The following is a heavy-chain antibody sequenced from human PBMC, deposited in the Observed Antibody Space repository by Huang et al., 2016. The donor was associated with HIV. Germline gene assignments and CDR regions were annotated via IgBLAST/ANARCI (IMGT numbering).Heavy chain of an antibody. CDR2: ITAYNRDT. V-gene: IGHV1-18*01. Sequence: QVQLLQSGAEVKKPGASVKFSCKASGYTFTSYGISWVRQAPGQGLEWMGWITAYNRDTNYAQKFQGRLTMTTDTSTSTAYMELRSLRSDDTAMYYCAREGIAGDSDWGQGTLVTVSS. D-gene: IGHD6-13*01. CDR3: AREGIAGDSD. CDR1: GYTFTSYG. J-gene: IGHJ4*02.